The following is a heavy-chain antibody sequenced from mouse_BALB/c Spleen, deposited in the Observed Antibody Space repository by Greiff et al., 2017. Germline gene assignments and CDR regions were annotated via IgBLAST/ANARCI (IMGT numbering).Heavy chain of an antibody. J-gene: IGHJ1*01. CDR2: IWSGGST. D-gene: IGHD1-1*01. CDR1: GFSLTSYG. CDR3: AKNYDYYYGSSYWYFDV. Sequence: QVQLKESGPGLVQPSQSLSITCTVSGFSLTSYGVHWVRQSPGKGLEWLGVIWSGGSTDYNAAFISRLSISKDNSKSQVFFKMNSLQADDTAIYYCAKNYDYYYGSSYWYFDVWGAGTTVTVSS. V-gene: IGHV2-2*01.